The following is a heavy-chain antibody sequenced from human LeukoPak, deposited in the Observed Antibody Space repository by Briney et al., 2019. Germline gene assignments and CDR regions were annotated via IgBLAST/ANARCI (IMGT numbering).Heavy chain of an antibody. CDR1: GGSISSTSYY. D-gene: IGHD3-9*01. J-gene: IGHJ4*02. V-gene: IGHV4-39*01. CDR3: ARGYYDVLTGHPKNFDY. Sequence: SETLSLTCTVSGGSISSTSYYWGWIRQSPGRGLEWIGSIYDSGSTYYNPSLKSRVTISVGTSKNQFSLKLSSVTAADTALYYCARGYYDVLTGHPKNFDYWDQGILVTVSS. CDR2: IYDSGST.